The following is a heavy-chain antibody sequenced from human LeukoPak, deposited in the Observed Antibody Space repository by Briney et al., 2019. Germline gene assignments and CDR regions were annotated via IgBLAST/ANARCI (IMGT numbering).Heavy chain of an antibody. CDR3: TTDLELEDYGDYGDAFDI. CDR1: GFSFSNAW. Sequence: GGSLRLSCAASGFSFSNAWMSWVRQAPGKGLEWVGRIRSKTDGGTTDYAAPVKGRFSISRDDSKNTVYLQMNSLKTEDTAVYYCTTDLELEDYGDYGDAFDIWGQGTMVTVSS. V-gene: IGHV3-15*01. CDR2: IRSKTDGGTT. J-gene: IGHJ3*02. D-gene: IGHD4-17*01.